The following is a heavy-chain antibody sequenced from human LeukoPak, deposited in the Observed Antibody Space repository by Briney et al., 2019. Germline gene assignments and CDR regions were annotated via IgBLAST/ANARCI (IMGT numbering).Heavy chain of an antibody. V-gene: IGHV4-4*08. CDR2: IYRLGNT. CDR3: AGRGQRYFRD. CDR1: GDSITTDY. J-gene: IGHJ1*01. Sequence: SETLSLTCSVSGDSITTDYWSWIRQPPGKGLEWIGYIYRLGNTDYNPFLKSRVTISVDTSKNQLSLNLSSVTAADTAVYYCAGRGQRYFRDWGQGTLVTVSS.